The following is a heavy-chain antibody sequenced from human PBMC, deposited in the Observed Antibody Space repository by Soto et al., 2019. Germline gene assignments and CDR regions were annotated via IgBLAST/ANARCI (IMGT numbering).Heavy chain of an antibody. J-gene: IGHJ5*02. Sequence: ASVKVSCKASGGTFSSYAISWVRQAPGQGLEWMGGIIPIFGTANYAQKFQGRVTITADESTSTAYMELSSLRSEDTAVYYCARDHLVAATWSWFDPWGQGTLVTVSS. CDR1: GGTFSSYA. CDR3: ARDHLVAATWSWFDP. D-gene: IGHD2-15*01. V-gene: IGHV1-69*13. CDR2: IIPIFGTA.